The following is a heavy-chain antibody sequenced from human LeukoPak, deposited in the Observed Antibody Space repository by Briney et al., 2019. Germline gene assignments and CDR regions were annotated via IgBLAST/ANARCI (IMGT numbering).Heavy chain of an antibody. CDR3: ARTFLYKWNNVPYYYYYMDV. J-gene: IGHJ6*03. CDR1: GDSITSHY. V-gene: IGHV4-4*07. Sequence: SETLSLTCTVSGDSITSHYWSWIRQPAGKGLEWIGRIHTSGSTNYNPSLKSRVTMSVDTSKNQFSLKLNSVTAADAAVYYCARTFLYKWNNVPYYYYYMDVWGKGTTVTVSS. D-gene: IGHD1/OR15-1a*01. CDR2: IHTSGST.